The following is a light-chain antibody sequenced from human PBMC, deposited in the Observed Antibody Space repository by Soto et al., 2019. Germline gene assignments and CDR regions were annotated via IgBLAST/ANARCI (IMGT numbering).Light chain of an antibody. J-gene: IGKJ4*01. CDR2: DAS. CDR3: QQFDALPFT. CDR1: HDIIDY. Sequence: DIQMTQSPSSLSASVGDSVTITCQASHDIIDYLNWYHQKPGKAPKLLIYDASNLEAGVPSRFSGSGSGTHFTFTIASLQPEDLATYYCQQFDALPFTFGGGTKVELK. V-gene: IGKV1-33*01.